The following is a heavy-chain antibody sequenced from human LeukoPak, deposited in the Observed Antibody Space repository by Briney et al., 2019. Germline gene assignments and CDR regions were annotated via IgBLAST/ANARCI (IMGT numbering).Heavy chain of an antibody. V-gene: IGHV1-18*04. J-gene: IGHJ4*02. CDR1: GYTFTSYG. CDR2: ISAYNGNT. D-gene: IGHD3-10*01. CDR3: ARDLQLGVRGVIITAGGDFDY. Sequence: ASVKVSCRASGYTFTSYGISWVRQDPGQGLEWMGWISAYNGNTNYAQKLQGRVTMTTDTSTSTAYMELRSLRSDDTAVYYCARDLQLGVRGVIITAGGDFDYWGQGTLVTVSS.